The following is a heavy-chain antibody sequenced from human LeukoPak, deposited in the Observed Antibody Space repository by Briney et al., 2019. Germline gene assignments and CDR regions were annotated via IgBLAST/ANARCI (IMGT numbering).Heavy chain of an antibody. J-gene: IGHJ4*02. CDR3: ARLRGATRFDY. D-gene: IGHD1-26*01. CDR1: EFTFSSYW. V-gene: IGHV3-7*01. CDR2: IKQDGSDK. Sequence: GGSLRLSYAASEFTFSSYWMSWVRQAPGKGLEWVANIKQDGSDKYYVDSVKGRFTISRDNAKNSLYLQMNSLRAEDTAVYYCARLRGATRFDYWGLGTLVTVSS.